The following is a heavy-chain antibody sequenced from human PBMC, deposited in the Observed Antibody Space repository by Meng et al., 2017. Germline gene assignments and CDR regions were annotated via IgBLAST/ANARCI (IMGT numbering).Heavy chain of an antibody. Sequence: SLKISCAASGFTFSNYAMHWVRQAPGKGLEWVAVISYDGSNEYYADSVKGRFTISRDNSKNTLYLQMNSLRDEDTAVYYCAKGQQLSDSWGQGNQVNGAS. CDR2: ISYDGSNE. J-gene: IGHJ5*01. CDR3: AKGQQLSDS. CDR1: GFTFSNYA. V-gene: IGHV3-30*07. D-gene: IGHD6-13*01.